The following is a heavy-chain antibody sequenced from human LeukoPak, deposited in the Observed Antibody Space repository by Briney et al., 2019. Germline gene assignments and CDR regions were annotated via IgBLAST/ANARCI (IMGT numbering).Heavy chain of an antibody. J-gene: IGHJ4*02. CDR3: TRGHSSSWYTGDY. V-gene: IGHV3-49*03. CDR2: IRSKAFGGTT. Sequence: GGSLRLSCTASGFTFCDYGMNWFRQAPGKGLEWGGFIRSKAFGGTTEYAACGKGKFTSSRDDSKSIAYVQMNSLKTEHTALYYCTRGHSSSWYTGDYWGQGTLVTVSS. CDR1: GFTFCDYG. D-gene: IGHD6-13*01.